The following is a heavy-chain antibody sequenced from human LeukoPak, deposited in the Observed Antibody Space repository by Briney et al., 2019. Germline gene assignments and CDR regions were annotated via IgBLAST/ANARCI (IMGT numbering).Heavy chain of an antibody. CDR3: ARGVEGFDY. J-gene: IGHJ4*02. CDR1: GGSISHGGYS. V-gene: IGHV4-30-2*01. CDR2: VYHSGSS. Sequence: PSDTLSLTCAVSGGSISHGGYSWSWIRQAPGKGLEWIGYVYHSGSSYYNPSLNTRVTISLDRSKNQFSLELSSVTAADTAVYYCARGVEGFDYWGQGTLVTVSS.